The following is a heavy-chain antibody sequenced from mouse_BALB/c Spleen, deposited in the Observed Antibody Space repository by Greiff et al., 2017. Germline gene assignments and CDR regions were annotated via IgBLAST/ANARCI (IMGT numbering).Heavy chain of an antibody. CDR3: VSITPFAY. V-gene: IGHV1-4*02. J-gene: IGHJ3*01. Sequence: VQLQQSAAELARPGASVKMSCKASGYTFTSYTMHWVKQRPGQGLEWIGYINPSSGYTEYNQKFKDKTTLTADKSSSTAYMQLSSLTSEDSAVYYCVSITPFAYWGQGTLVTVSA. D-gene: IGHD1-1*01. CDR2: INPSSGYT. CDR1: GYTFTSYT.